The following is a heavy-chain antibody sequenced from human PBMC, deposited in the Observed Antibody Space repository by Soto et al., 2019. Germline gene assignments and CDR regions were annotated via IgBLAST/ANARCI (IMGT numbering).Heavy chain of an antibody. CDR3: AKRRGGNPDDWFDP. Sequence: SVKVSCKASGGTFSSYAISWVRQAPGQGLEWMGGIIPIFGTANYAQKFQGRVTITADESTSTAYMELSSLRSEDTAMYYCAKRRGGNPDDWFDPWGQGTLVTVSS. D-gene: IGHD2-15*01. CDR1: GGTFSSYA. J-gene: IGHJ5*02. V-gene: IGHV1-69*13. CDR2: IIPIFGTA.